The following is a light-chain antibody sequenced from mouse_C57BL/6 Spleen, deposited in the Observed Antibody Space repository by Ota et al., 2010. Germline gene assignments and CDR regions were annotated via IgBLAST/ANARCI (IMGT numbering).Light chain of an antibody. CDR2: YAS. Sequence: IVMTQTPKFLLVSAGDSVTITCKASVSGDVAWYQQKPRQSPKLLIYYASNRYTGVPDRFTGSGYGTDFTFTITAVQAEDLAVYFCHQDYSTPPTFGAGTKLELK. CDR3: HQDYSTPPT. V-gene: IGKV6-32*01. J-gene: IGKJ5*01. CDR1: VSGD.